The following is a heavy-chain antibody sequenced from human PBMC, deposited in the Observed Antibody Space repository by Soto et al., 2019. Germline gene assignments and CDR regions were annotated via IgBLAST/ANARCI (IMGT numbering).Heavy chain of an antibody. V-gene: IGHV1-69*11. CDR1: GGTFRSYV. CDR3: ARGRSELGTTYYYYGLDA. CDR2: IFPILGTA. Sequence: QVQLVQSGAEVKKPGSSVKVSCKASGGTFRSYVISWVRQAPGQGLEWMGGIFPILGTANYAQKFQGRVTITADESTRTAYMDLTSLRSEDTAVYYCARGRSELGTTYYYYGLDAWGQGTTVTVSS. D-gene: IGHD1-26*01. J-gene: IGHJ6*02.